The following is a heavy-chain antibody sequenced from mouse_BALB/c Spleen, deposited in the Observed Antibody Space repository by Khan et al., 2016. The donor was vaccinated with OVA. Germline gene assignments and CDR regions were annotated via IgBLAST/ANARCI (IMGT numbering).Heavy chain of an antibody. CDR1: GYSFTGYN. Sequence: VQLQQSGPELEKPGASVKISCKASGYSFTGYNMNWVKQNNGQNLEWIGNIDPYYGDTTYNPNFKGKATLTVDKSSNTAYMHLNSLTSDDSAVYYCAKSEYGNYGHYFDYWGQGTTLTVSS. CDR2: IDPYYGDT. V-gene: IGHV1S135*01. CDR3: AKSEYGNYGHYFDY. D-gene: IGHD2-1*01. J-gene: IGHJ2*01.